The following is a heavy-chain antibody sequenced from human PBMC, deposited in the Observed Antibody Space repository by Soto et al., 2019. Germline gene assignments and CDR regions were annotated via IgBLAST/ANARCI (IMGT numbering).Heavy chain of an antibody. CDR2: ISYDGSNK. V-gene: IGHV3-30-3*01. CDR3: AREPPPTITGLLDY. CDR1: GFTFTDYA. J-gene: IGHJ4*02. D-gene: IGHD5-12*01. Sequence: QVQLVESGGGVVQPGRSLRLSCAASGFTFTDYAMHWVRQAPGKGLEWVAFISYDGSNKYFADSVKGRFTISRDNSKNTLYLHMNSLRAEDTGVYSCAREPPPTITGLLDYWGQGTLVTVSS.